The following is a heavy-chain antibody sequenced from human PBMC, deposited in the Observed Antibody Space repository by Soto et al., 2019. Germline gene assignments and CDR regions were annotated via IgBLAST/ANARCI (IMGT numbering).Heavy chain of an antibody. CDR1: GGSISSYY. V-gene: IGHV4-59*01. CDR3: ARGVAASLEWLSLRMDV. D-gene: IGHD3-3*01. CDR2: IYYSGST. J-gene: IGHJ6*02. Sequence: SETLSLTCTVSGGSISSYYWSWIRQPPGKGLEWIGYIYYSGSTNYNPSLKSRVTISVDTSKNQFSLKLSSVTAADTAVYYCARGVAASLEWLSLRMDVWGQGTTVTVSS.